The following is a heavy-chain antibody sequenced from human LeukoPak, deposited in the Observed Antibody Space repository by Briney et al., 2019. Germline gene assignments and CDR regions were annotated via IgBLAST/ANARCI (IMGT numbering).Heavy chain of an antibody. CDR2: ISSSSSTI. CDR3: ARDQGSGDYADAFDI. V-gene: IGHV3-48*02. Sequence: PGGSLRLSCAASGFTFSSYNMNWVRQAPGKGLEWVSYISSSSSTIYYADSVKGRFTISRDNAKNSLYLQMNSLRDEDTAVYYCARDQGSGDYADAFDIWGQGTMVTVSS. CDR1: GFTFSSYN. D-gene: IGHD4-17*01. J-gene: IGHJ3*02.